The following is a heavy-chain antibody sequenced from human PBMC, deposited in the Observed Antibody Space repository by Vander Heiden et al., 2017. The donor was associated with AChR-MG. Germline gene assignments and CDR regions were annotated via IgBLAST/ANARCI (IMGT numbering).Heavy chain of an antibody. Sequence: QVQLVQSGAEVKKPGSSVKVSCKASGGTSSSYAISWVRQAPGQGLEWMGGIIPIFGTANYAQEFQGRVTITADESTSTAYMELSSLRSEDTAVYYCARPKGYYYDSSGYPHEYYYMDVWGKGTTVTVSS. CDR3: ARPKGYYYDSSGYPHEYYYMDV. D-gene: IGHD3-22*01. CDR2: IIPIFGTA. V-gene: IGHV1-69*01. CDR1: GGTSSSYA. J-gene: IGHJ6*03.